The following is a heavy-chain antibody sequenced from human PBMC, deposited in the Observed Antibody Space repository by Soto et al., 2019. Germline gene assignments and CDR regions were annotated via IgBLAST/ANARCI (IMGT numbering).Heavy chain of an antibody. J-gene: IGHJ5*02. V-gene: IGHV3-21*01. CDR2: ISSSSSYI. CDR3: ERAMSIAARQVNWFDT. CDR1: GFTFSSYS. Sequence: PGGSLRLSCAASGFTFSSYSMNWVRQAPGKGLEWVSSISSSSSYIYYADSVKGRFTISRDNAKNSLYLQMNSLRAEDTAVYYCERAMSIAARQVNWFDTWGQGTLVTVSS. D-gene: IGHD6-6*01.